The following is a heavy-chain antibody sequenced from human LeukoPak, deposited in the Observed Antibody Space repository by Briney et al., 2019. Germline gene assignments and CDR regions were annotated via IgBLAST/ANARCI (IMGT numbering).Heavy chain of an antibody. V-gene: IGHV3-48*01. CDR3: ARDRLTSGSYFFDY. CDR1: AFTFSDDS. Sequence: PGGSLRLSCAASAFTFSDDSMNWVRQAPGKGLEWISYISGRSSTIYYADSGRGRFTISRDNAKNSMYLQMNSLRAEDTAVYYCARDRLTSGSYFFDYWGQGTLVTVSS. CDR2: ISGRSSTI. J-gene: IGHJ4*02. D-gene: IGHD1-26*01.